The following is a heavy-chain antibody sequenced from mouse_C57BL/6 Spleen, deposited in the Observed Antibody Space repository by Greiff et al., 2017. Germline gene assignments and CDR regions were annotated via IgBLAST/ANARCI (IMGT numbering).Heavy chain of an antibody. J-gene: IGHJ3*01. CDR2: ISYDGSN. D-gene: IGHD2-2*01. CDR3: ARNEGYDVFAY. Sequence: EVKLMESGPGLVKPSQSLSLTCSVTGYSITSGYYWNWIRQFPGNKLEWMGYISYDGSNNYNPSLKNRISITRDTSKNQFFLKLNSVTTEDTATYYCARNEGYDVFAYWGQGTLVTVSA. V-gene: IGHV3-6*01. CDR1: GYSITSGYY.